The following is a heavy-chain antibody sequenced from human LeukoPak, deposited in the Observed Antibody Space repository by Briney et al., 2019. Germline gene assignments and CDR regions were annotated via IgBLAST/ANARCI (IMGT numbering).Heavy chain of an antibody. Sequence: GASVKVSCKASGYTFTNYGISWVRQAPGQGLEWMGRISAYNGNTNYAQKLQGRVTMTTDTSTSTAYMELRSLRSDDTAVYYCARDEGYCSGGSCSSRDWGQGTLVTVSS. V-gene: IGHV1-18*01. CDR1: GYTFTNYG. CDR2: ISAYNGNT. J-gene: IGHJ4*02. CDR3: ARDEGYCSGGSCSSRD. D-gene: IGHD2-15*01.